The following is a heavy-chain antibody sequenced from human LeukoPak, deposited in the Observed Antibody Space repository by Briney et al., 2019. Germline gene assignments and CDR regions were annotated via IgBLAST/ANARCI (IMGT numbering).Heavy chain of an antibody. CDR3: ARGPYGFDY. V-gene: IGHV4-4*02. CDR2: INHSGST. J-gene: IGHJ4*02. CDR1: GDSISGTHW. Sequence: SGTLSLTCGVFGDSISGTHWWSWVRQPPGKRLEWIGEINHSGSTNYNPSLKSRVTISSDTSKNHFSLMLRSVTAADTAVYYCARGPYGFDYWGQGTLVTVSS. D-gene: IGHD2-21*01.